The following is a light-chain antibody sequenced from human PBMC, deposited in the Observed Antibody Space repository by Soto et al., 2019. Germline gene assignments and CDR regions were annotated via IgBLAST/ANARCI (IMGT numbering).Light chain of an antibody. J-gene: IGKJ2*01. CDR2: DAS. CDR3: QQRGNWPPLYT. Sequence: ETVLTQSPASLSLSPGESATLSCWASESVSSHLAWYQQKPGQAPRLLIYDASNRATGIPARFSGSGSGTDFTLTISSLEPGDSAVYYCQQRGNWPPLYTFGQGTKVEIK. CDR1: ESVSSH. V-gene: IGKV3-11*01.